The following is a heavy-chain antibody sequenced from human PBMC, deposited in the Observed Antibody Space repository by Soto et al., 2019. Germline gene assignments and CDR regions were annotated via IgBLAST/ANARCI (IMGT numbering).Heavy chain of an antibody. J-gene: IGHJ6*02. CDR1: GFTFISYA. CDR3: ARSRHGSGSYTHFYYGLDV. D-gene: IGHD3-10*01. Sequence: QVQLVESGGGVVQPGRSLRLSCAASGFTFISYAMHWVRQAPGKGLEWVAVISFDGSTEYYADSVTGRFTISRDNSKNTVYLQMNSLRYEDTAVYYCARSRHGSGSYTHFYYGLDVWGQGTTVTVSS. V-gene: IGHV3-30-3*01. CDR2: ISFDGSTE.